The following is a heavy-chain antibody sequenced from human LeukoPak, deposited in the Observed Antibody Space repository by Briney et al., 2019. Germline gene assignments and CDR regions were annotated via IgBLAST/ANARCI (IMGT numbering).Heavy chain of an antibody. CDR2: IYYNGDT. CDR3: ARHVRGTLTGQTGIDY. D-gene: IGHD3-10*02. J-gene: IGHJ4*02. V-gene: IGHV4-59*08. CDR1: GDSITGYS. Sequence: TSETLSLTCSVSGDSITGYSWSWIRQTPGKGLEWIGYIYYNGDTHYNPSLNSRLSMSVDTPKKQFSLNLRSVTAADTAVYYCARHVRGTLTGQTGIDYWGQGTLVTVSS.